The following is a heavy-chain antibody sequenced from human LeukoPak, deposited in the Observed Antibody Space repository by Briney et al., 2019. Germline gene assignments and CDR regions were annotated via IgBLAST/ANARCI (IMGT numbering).Heavy chain of an antibody. J-gene: IGHJ3*02. Sequence: SETLSLTCTVSGGSISSDYWSWIRQPPGKGLEWIGYIYYSGSTNYNPSLKSRVTISVDTSKNQFSLKLSSVTAADTAVYYCARDGGAMIDAFDIWGQGTMVTVSS. V-gene: IGHV4-59*01. CDR3: ARDGGAMIDAFDI. CDR2: IYYSGST. D-gene: IGHD3-22*01. CDR1: GGSISSDY.